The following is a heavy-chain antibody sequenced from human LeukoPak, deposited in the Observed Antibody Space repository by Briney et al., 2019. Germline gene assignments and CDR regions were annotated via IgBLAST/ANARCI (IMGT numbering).Heavy chain of an antibody. V-gene: IGHV1-2*02. CDR3: ARGIAAAGTPLFDY. J-gene: IGHJ4*02. Sequence: GASVKVSCKASGYIFTGYYMHWVRQAPGQGLEWMGWINPNSGGTNYAQKFQGRVTMTRDTSISTAYMELSRLRSDDTAVYYCARGIAAAGTPLFDYWGQGTLVTVSS. CDR2: INPNSGGT. D-gene: IGHD6-13*01. CDR1: GYIFTGYY.